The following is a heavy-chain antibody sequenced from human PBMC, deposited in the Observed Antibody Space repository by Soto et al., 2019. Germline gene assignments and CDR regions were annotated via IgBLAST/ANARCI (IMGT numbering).Heavy chain of an antibody. CDR2: IDGLATSR. V-gene: IGHV3-23*01. Sequence: EVQLLESGGDLVQPGGSLTLSCAASGFTFSSYAMSWVRQTPGKGLEWIAAIDGLATSRFYSDSVKGRFTISRDSSKNRVYLKINRRRPEDTAVYSCAKAPIVAAPPGMGGPGGLAPPGGPGTLGPVS. CDR3: AKAPIVAAPPGMGGPGGLAPP. CDR1: GFTFSSYA. D-gene: IGHD2-21*01. J-gene: IGHJ5*02.